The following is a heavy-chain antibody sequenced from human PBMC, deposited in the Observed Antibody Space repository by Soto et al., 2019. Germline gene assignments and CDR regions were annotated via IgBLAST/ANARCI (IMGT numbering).Heavy chain of an antibody. CDR3: ARPIYDFWSANGGQYYYYGMDV. J-gene: IGHJ6*02. V-gene: IGHV1-46*01. Sequence: ASVKVSCKAIGYSFTRHYMHWVRQAPGQGLEWMGTIFPGGVNIAYAQKFEGRVTMTKDTTTSAVYMELNSLTSEDTAVYYCARPIYDFWSANGGQYYYYGMDVWGQGTTVTVSS. CDR2: IFPGGVNI. D-gene: IGHD3-3*01. CDR1: GYSFTRHY.